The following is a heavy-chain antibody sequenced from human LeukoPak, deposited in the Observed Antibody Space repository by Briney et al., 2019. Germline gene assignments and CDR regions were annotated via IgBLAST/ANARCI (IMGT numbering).Heavy chain of an antibody. CDR1: GFTLSSYS. D-gene: IGHD6-13*01. CDR3: TRIYPPASSSWYYFDY. CDR2: ITSSSSTI. V-gene: IGHV3-48*02. Sequence: GGSLRLSCAASGFTLSSYSMNWVRQAPGKGLEWISYITSSSSTIHYADSVRGRFTISRDNAKNSLYLQMNSLRDEDTAVYYCTRIYPPASSSWYYFDYWGQGTLVTVSS. J-gene: IGHJ4*02.